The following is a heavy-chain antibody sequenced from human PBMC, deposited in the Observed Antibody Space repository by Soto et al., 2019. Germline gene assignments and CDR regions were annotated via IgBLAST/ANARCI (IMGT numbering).Heavy chain of an antibody. CDR1: SGYIRNYH. J-gene: IGHJ6*02. D-gene: IGHD3-16*01. CDR3: ARLPGNNVVDY. V-gene: IGHV4-59*08. CDR2: IRYSVIT. Sequence: SETLSLTAIVASGYIRNYHWNWIRQPPGNELYCIGYIRYSVITNXXPWLKSRXXISLDTSKNHXSLRLXVITAPHAAVYYCARLPGNNVVDYGGQGTTVTVSS.